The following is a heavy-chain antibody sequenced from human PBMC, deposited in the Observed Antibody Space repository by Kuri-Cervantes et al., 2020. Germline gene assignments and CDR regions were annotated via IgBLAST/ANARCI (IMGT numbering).Heavy chain of an antibody. Sequence: GGSLRLSCAASGFTVSSDYMKWVRQAPGKGLEWVAVISYDGSNKYYADSVKGRFTISRDNSKNTLYLQMNSLRAEDTAVYYCAKAQSPIVVVPAADLDYWGQGTLVTVSS. J-gene: IGHJ4*02. D-gene: IGHD2-2*01. CDR3: AKAQSPIVVVPAADLDY. CDR2: ISYDGSNK. CDR1: GFTVSSDY. V-gene: IGHV3-30*18.